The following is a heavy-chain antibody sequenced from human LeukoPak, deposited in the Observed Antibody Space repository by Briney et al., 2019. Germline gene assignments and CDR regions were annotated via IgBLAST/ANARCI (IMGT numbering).Heavy chain of an antibody. CDR3: ARDDEARPYYYYYYMDV. J-gene: IGHJ6*03. CDR1: GYTLTELS. V-gene: IGHV1-24*01. CDR2: FDPEDGET. Sequence: ASVKVSCKVSGYTLTELSMHWVRQAPGKGLEWMGGFDPEDGETIYAQKFQGRVTMTEDTSTDTAYMELSSLRSEDTAVYYCARDDEARPYYYYYYMDVWGKGTTVTVSS. D-gene: IGHD6-6*01.